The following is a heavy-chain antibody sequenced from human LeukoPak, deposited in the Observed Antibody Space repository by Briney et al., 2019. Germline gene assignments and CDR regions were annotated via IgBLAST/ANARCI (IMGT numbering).Heavy chain of an antibody. D-gene: IGHD3-10*01. CDR1: GGSISSGGYS. CDR3: ARGPRGGNELWVY. CDR2: IYHSGST. Sequence: PSETLSLTCAVSGGSISSGGYSWSWIRQPPGKGLEWIGYIYHSGSTYYNPSLKSRVTISVDRSKNQFSLKLSSVTAADTAVYYCARGPRGGNELWVYWGQGTLVTVSS. V-gene: IGHV4-30-2*01. J-gene: IGHJ4*02.